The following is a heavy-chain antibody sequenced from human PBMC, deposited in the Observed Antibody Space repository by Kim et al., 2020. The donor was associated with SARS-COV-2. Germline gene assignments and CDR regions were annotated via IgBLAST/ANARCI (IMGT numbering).Heavy chain of an antibody. CDR1: GFTFNAYY. D-gene: IGHD3-9*01. CDR2: LNPNNGDT. CDR3: ARATRHFDWLLSYFDY. J-gene: IGHJ4*01. V-gene: IGHV1-2*06. Sequence: ASVKVSCKASGFTFNAYYIHWVRQASGRGLEWLGRLNPNNGDTNYAQRFQGRVTMTRDPSTNTAYMELHGLASDDTAVYFCARATRHFDWLLSYFDYWG.